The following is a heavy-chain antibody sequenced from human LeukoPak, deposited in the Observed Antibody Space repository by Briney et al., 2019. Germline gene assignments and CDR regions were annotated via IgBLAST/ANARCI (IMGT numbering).Heavy chain of an antibody. CDR2: IYPGDSDT. CDR3: AXXXXVDSSGWYSYNWFDP. CDR1: GYSFTSYW. V-gene: IGHV5-51*01. J-gene: IGHJ5*02. D-gene: IGHD6-19*01. Sequence: GESLKISCKGSGYSFTSYWIGWVRQMPGKGLEWMGIIYPGDSDTRYSPSFQGQVTISADKSISTAYLQWSSLKASDTAMYYCAXXXXVDSSGWYSYNWFDPWGQGTLVTVSS.